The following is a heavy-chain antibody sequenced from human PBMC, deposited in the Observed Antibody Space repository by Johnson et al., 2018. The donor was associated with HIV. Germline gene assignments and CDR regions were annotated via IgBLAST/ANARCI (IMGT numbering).Heavy chain of an antibody. D-gene: IGHD2-8*01. Sequence: VQLVESGGGLIQPGGSLRLSCAASGFTFSSYAMSWVRQAPGKGLEWVSAIRGSGGSTYYADSVKGRFTISRDNSKNTLYLQMNSLRAEDTAVYYCAKDIVVMAEYLDDAFDVWGQGTRVTVSS. J-gene: IGHJ3*01. CDR3: AKDIVVMAEYLDDAFDV. V-gene: IGHV3-23*04. CDR2: IRGSGGST. CDR1: GFTFSSYA.